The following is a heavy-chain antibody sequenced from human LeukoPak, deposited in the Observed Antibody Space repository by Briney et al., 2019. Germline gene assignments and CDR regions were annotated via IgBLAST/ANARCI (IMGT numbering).Heavy chain of an antibody. J-gene: IGHJ4*02. D-gene: IGHD5-24*01. V-gene: IGHV1-8*01. Sequence: ASVKVSCKASGYTFTSYDINWVRQATGQGLEWMGWMNPNSGNTGYAQKFQGRVTMTRNTSISTAYMELSSLRSEDTAVYYCARGKRWLQYYYFDYWGQGTLVTVSS. CDR1: GYTFTSYD. CDR3: ARGKRWLQYYYFDY. CDR2: MNPNSGNT.